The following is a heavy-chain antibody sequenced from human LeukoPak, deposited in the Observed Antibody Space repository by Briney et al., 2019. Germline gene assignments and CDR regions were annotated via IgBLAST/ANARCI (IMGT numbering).Heavy chain of an antibody. CDR2: IYYSGST. CDR3: AGGGYSGYDFGLDY. D-gene: IGHD5-12*01. CDR1: GGSISSGGYY. V-gene: IGHV4-31*03. Sequence: SQTLSLTCTVSGGSISSGGYYWSWIRQHPGKGLEWVGYIYYSGSTYYNPSLKSRVTISEDTSKNQFSLKLSSVTAADMAVYYCAGGGYSGYDFGLDYWGQGTLVTVSS. J-gene: IGHJ4*02.